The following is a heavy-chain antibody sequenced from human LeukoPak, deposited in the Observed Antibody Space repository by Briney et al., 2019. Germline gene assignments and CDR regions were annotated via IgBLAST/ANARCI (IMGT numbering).Heavy chain of an antibody. V-gene: IGHV3-49*03. Sequence: GGSLRLFCTASGFTFGDYAMSWIRQAPGKGLEWVGFIRSKAYGETADYAASVKGRFTISRDDSRAIAYLQMNSLKTEDTAVYHCTRDRGAYNLYDYWGQGTLVTVSS. CDR1: GFTFGDYA. J-gene: IGHJ4*02. CDR3: TRDRGAYNLYDY. D-gene: IGHD1-1*01. CDR2: IRSKAYGETA.